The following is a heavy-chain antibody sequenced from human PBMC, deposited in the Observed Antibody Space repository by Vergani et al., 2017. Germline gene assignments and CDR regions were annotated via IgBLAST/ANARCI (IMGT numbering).Heavy chain of an antibody. CDR2: IQFDGSNQ. D-gene: IGHD3-16*01. CDR1: GFTLSNYD. Sequence: QVQLVESGGGVVQRGGSLRLSCATSGFTLSNYDMQWIRQGPGKGLEFVAFIQFDGSNQYYADSVKGRFTLSRDFSKSTLYLQMNSLRTDDTATYYCEKHFRGWGIDYWGQGTQVIVSS. CDR3: EKHFRGWGIDY. J-gene: IGHJ4*02. V-gene: IGHV3-30*02.